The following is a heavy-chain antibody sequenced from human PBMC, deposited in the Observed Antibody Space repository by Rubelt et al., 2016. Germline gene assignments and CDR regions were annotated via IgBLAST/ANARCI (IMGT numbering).Heavy chain of an antibody. V-gene: IGHV5-10-1*01. CDR1: GYSFTNYG. CDR3: ARDMDGLDG. J-gene: IGHJ4*02. CDR2: IDPSDSYT. D-gene: IGHD2-15*01. Sequence: VQLVQSGAEVKKPGASVTVSCKASGYSFTNYGVHWVRQAPGQGLEWMGRIDPSDSYTNYSASFQGHVTFSAYKSISTAYLQWSSLKASDTAMYYCARDMDGLDGWGQGTRVTVSS.